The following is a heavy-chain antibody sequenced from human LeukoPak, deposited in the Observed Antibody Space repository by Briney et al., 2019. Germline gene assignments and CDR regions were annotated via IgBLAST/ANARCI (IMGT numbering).Heavy chain of an antibody. V-gene: IGHV1-18*01. CDR1: GYTLTSHG. CDR3: ARSPGDPWDDTSFYLDV. J-gene: IGHJ6*03. Sequence: ASEKVSCKSSGYTLTSHGITWVRQAPAQGLEWMGCHRMSDDKPKYAQRFQGRVTMTTDTSTGTAYMDLRGLRPDDTAVYYCARSPGDPWDDTSFYLDVWGEGTTVTVSS. CDR2: HRMSDDKP. D-gene: IGHD4-17*01.